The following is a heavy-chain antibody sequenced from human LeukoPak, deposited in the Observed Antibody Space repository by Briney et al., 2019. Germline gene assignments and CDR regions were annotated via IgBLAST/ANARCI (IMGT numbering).Heavy chain of an antibody. CDR3: ARHSPLYYYYGMDV. CDR2: IYYSGST. Sequence: PSETLSLTCTVSGGSISSSSYYWGWIRQPPGKGLEWIGSIYYSGSTYYNPSLKSRVTISVDTSKNQFSLKLSSVTAADTAVYYCARHSPLYYYYGMDVWGQGTTVTVSS. CDR1: GGSISSSSYY. J-gene: IGHJ6*02. V-gene: IGHV4-39*01.